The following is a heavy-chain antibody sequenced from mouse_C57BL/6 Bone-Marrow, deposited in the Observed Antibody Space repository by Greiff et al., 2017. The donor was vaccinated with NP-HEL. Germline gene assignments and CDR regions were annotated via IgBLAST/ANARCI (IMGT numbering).Heavy chain of an antibody. CDR2: IWTGGGT. CDR3: ARMNDGYYFYAMDY. D-gene: IGHD2-3*01. CDR1: GFSLTSYA. Sequence: VQLQESGPGLVAPSQRLSIPCTVSGFSLTSYAISWVRQPPGKGLEWLGVIWTGGGTNYNSALKSRLSISKDNSKSQVFLKMNSLQTDDTARYYCARMNDGYYFYAMDYWGQGTSVTVSS. V-gene: IGHV2-9-1*01. J-gene: IGHJ4*01.